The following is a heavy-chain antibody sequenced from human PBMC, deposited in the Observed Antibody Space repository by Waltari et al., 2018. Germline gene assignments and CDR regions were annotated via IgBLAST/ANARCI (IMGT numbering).Heavy chain of an antibody. Sequence: QLQLQESGPGLVKPSETLSLTCTVSGGSISSSSSYWGWIRQPPGKGLEWIGSIYYSGSTYYNPSLKSRVTISVDTSKNQFSLKLSSVTAADTAVYYCARQRPTSDAFDIWGQGTMVTVSS. CDR1: GGSISSSSSY. CDR2: IYYSGST. CDR3: ARQRPTSDAFDI. V-gene: IGHV4-39*01. J-gene: IGHJ3*02.